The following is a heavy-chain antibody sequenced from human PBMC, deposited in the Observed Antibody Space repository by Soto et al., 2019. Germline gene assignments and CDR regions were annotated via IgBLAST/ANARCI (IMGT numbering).Heavy chain of an antibody. V-gene: IGHV3-48*02. CDR3: ARDHYGDYINYYYYYYGMDV. Sequence: GGSLRLSCAASGFTFSSYSMNWVRQAPGKGLEWVSYISSSSSTIYYADSVKGRFTISRDNAKNSLYLQMNSLRDEDTAVYYCARDHYGDYINYYYYYYGMDVWGQGTTVTVSS. CDR2: ISSSSSTI. CDR1: GFTFSSYS. J-gene: IGHJ6*02. D-gene: IGHD4-17*01.